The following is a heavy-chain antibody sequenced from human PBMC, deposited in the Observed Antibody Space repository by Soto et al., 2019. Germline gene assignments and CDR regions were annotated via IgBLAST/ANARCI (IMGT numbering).Heavy chain of an antibody. J-gene: IGHJ3*02. Sequence: EVQLVESGGDLVQPGGSLRLSCAASGFTFSGNWMHWVRQVPGKGLEWVSRINTDGGSSAYADSVKGRFTISRDNAKNTLYLQVNGLRAEDTAVYYCAREAGYCSRTSCYRRAFDTWGQGTTVTVSS. CDR2: INTDGGSS. D-gene: IGHD2-2*01. CDR3: AREAGYCSRTSCYRRAFDT. V-gene: IGHV3-74*03. CDR1: GFTFSGNW.